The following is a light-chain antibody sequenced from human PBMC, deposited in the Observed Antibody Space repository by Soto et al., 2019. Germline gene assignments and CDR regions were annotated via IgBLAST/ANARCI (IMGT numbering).Light chain of an antibody. CDR1: SSDVGGYNY. J-gene: IGLJ1*01. Sequence: QSVLTQPPSASGSPGQSVTISCTGTSSDVGGYNYVSWYQQRPGTAPKLLIFGNSNRPSGVPDRFSGSKSGTSASLAITGLQAEDEGDYYCQSYDSTLSARYVFGTGTKVTVL. CDR3: QSYDSTLSARYV. V-gene: IGLV1-40*01. CDR2: GNS.